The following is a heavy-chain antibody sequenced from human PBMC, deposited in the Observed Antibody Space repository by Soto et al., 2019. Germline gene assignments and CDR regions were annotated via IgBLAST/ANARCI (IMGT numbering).Heavy chain of an antibody. Sequence: QVQLVQSGAEVKKPGASVKVSCKASGYTFTGYYMHWVRQAPGQGLEWMGWINPNSGGTNYAQKFRGWVPMTRDTSISTASMGPSRLGSDDTAVYYCARSQPPEYRTSLGYYSYYGMDVWGQGTTFTVSS. V-gene: IGHV1-2*04. CDR1: GYTFTGYY. D-gene: IGHD6-6*01. CDR3: ARSQPPEYRTSLGYYSYYGMDV. CDR2: INPNSGGT. J-gene: IGHJ6*02.